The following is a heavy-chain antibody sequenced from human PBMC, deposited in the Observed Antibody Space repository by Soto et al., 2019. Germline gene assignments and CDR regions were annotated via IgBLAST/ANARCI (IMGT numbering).Heavy chain of an antibody. CDR3: AGELSGYSYGPGELY. D-gene: IGHD5-18*01. CDR2: IYHSGTT. Sequence: SETLSLTCTVSGDSISSGYYWNCIRQPPGKGLEWIGYIYHSGTTYYNPSLGSRVSISLDTSKNRMSLNLYSVTAADTAMYYCAGELSGYSYGPGELYWGQGTLVTVSS. CDR1: GDSISSGYY. V-gene: IGHV4-30-4*01. J-gene: IGHJ4*02.